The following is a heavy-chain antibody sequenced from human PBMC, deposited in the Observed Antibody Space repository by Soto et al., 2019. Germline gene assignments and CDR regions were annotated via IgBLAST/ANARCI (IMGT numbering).Heavy chain of an antibody. CDR3: AKEGLERPDGYYYGMDV. D-gene: IGHD1-1*01. Sequence: PGGSLRLSCAASGFTFSSYGMHWVRQAPGKGLEWVAVISYDGSNKYYADSVKGRFTISRDNSKNTLYLQMNSLRAEDTAVYYCAKEGLERPDGYYYGMDVWGQGTTVTVSS. J-gene: IGHJ6*02. CDR1: GFTFSSYG. V-gene: IGHV3-30*18. CDR2: ISYDGSNK.